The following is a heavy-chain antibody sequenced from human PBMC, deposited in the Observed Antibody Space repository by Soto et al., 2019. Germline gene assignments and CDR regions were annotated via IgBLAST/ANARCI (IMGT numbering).Heavy chain of an antibody. D-gene: IGHD6-6*01. Sequence: PGWSLRLSCAASVFTFISYAMSWVRQAPGKGLEWVSAISGSGGSTYYADSVKGRFTISRDNSKNTLYLQMNSLRAEDTAVYYCARGGAARQLDYWGQGTLVTVSS. V-gene: IGHV3-23*01. CDR2: ISGSGGST. J-gene: IGHJ4*02. CDR3: ARGGAARQLDY. CDR1: VFTFISYA.